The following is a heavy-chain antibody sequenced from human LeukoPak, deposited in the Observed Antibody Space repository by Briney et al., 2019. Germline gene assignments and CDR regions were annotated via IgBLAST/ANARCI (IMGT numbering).Heavy chain of an antibody. CDR2: IYYSGST. CDR3: ARAPGVLRYFDWPLTFDY. Sequence: SETLSLTCTVSGGSISSGVYYWSWIRQHPGKGLEWIGYIYYSGSTYYNPSLKSRVTISVDTSKNQFSLKLSSVTAADTAVYYCARAPGVLRYFDWPLTFDYWGQGTLVTVSS. D-gene: IGHD3-9*01. V-gene: IGHV4-31*03. CDR1: GGSISSGVYY. J-gene: IGHJ4*02.